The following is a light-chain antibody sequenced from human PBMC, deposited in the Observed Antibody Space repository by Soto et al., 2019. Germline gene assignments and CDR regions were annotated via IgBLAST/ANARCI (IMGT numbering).Light chain of an antibody. CDR2: DND. V-gene: IGLV1-51*01. CDR1: SYNIGKNF. CDR3: GTWDNTMYAWL. Sequence: QSVLTQPPSVSAAPGQQVTISCSGSSYNIGKNFVSWYQPVPGTAPKLLIYDNDKRPSGIPDRYFDSRMDTSATLTINGLQTGDEADYYCGTWDNTMYAWLFCGGTKLPVL. J-gene: IGLJ2*01.